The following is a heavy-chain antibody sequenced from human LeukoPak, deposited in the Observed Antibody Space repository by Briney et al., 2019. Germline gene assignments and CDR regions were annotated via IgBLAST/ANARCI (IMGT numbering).Heavy chain of an antibody. CDR2: IYSGGST. D-gene: IGHD3-22*01. CDR1: GFTVSSNY. CDR3: AREYEYYYDSSGYTPSLGY. V-gene: IGHV3-66*01. J-gene: IGHJ4*02. Sequence: GGSLRLSCAASGFTVSSNYMSWVRQAPGKGLEWVSVIYSGGSTYYADSVKGRFTISRDNSKNTLYLQMNSLRAEDTAVYYCAREYEYYYDSSGYTPSLGYWGQGTLVTVSS.